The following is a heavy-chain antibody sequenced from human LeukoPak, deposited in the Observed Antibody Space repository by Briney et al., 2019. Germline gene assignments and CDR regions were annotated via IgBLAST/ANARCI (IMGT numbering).Heavy chain of an antibody. J-gene: IGHJ3*02. Sequence: GGSLRLSCAASGFTFSNIAMHWLRRAPGQGLVYVSGISSTEGSTYYANSVKGRFTVYRYNSENTLYLQMGSLRPDDMAIYYCAREPGARLTAGPGDAFDIWGQGTMVTVSS. CDR1: GFTFSNIA. D-gene: IGHD4/OR15-4a*01. CDR3: AREPGARLTAGPGDAFDI. CDR2: ISSTEGST. V-gene: IGHV3-64*01.